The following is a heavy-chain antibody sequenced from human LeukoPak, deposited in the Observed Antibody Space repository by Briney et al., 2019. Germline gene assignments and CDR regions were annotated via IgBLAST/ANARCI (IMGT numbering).Heavy chain of an antibody. Sequence: SETLSLTCTVSGGSISSSSYYWGWIRQPPGKGLEWIGSIYYSGSTYYNPSLKSRVSISADTSKNQFSLRLSSVTAADTAVYYCVRVPEYYGMDVWGQGTTVTVSS. CDR1: GGSISSSSYY. J-gene: IGHJ6*02. V-gene: IGHV4-39*07. CDR3: VRVPEYYGMDV. CDR2: IYYSGST.